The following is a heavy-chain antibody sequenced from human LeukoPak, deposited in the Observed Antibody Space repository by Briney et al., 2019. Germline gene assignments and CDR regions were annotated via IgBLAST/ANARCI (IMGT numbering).Heavy chain of an antibody. Sequence: PGGSLRLSCAASGVTISSNYMSWVRQAPGKGLEWVSVIYSGGSTYYSDSVTGRFTISRDNSKNTLYLQMNSLRAEDTAVYYCARERGEYSSSEWGQGTLVTVSS. CDR1: GVTISSNY. D-gene: IGHD6-6*01. CDR2: IYSGGST. CDR3: ARERGEYSSSE. J-gene: IGHJ4*02. V-gene: IGHV3-53*01.